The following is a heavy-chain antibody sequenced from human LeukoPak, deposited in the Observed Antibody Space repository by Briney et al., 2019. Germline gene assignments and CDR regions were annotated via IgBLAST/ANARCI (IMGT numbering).Heavy chain of an antibody. Sequence: SETLSLTCTVSGGSISSSSYYWGWIRQPPGKGLEWIGSIYYSGSTYYNPSLKSRVTISVDTSKNQFSLKLSSVTAADTAVYYCARRDTAMASFDYWGQGTLVTVSS. CDR2: IYYSGST. D-gene: IGHD5-18*01. CDR1: GGSISSSSYY. CDR3: ARRDTAMASFDY. J-gene: IGHJ4*02. V-gene: IGHV4-39*01.